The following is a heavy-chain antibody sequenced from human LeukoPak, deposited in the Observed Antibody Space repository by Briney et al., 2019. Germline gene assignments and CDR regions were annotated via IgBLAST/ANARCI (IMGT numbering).Heavy chain of an antibody. CDR1: RYTFTSYD. CDR2: MNPNSGNT. J-gene: IGHJ5*02. CDR3: GREAGGSYYKNAS. Sequence: ASVKVSCKASRYTFTSYDINWVRQATGQGLEWMGWMNPNSGNTGYAQKFQGRVTMTRNTSISTAYMELSSLRSEDAAVYYCGREAGGSYYKNASWGRGTLATVSS. V-gene: IGHV1-8*01. D-gene: IGHD1-26*01.